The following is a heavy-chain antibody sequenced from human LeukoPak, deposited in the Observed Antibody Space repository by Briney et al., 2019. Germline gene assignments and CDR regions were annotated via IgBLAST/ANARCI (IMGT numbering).Heavy chain of an antibody. J-gene: IGHJ4*02. Sequence: SETLSLTCTVSGGSISSYCWSWIRQPPGKGLEWIGYIYYSGSTNYNPSLKSRVTTSVDTSKNQFSLKLSSVTAADTAVYYCARGLYYYDSSGYYDYWGQGTLVTVSS. CDR2: IYYSGST. CDR3: ARGLYYYDSSGYYDY. V-gene: IGHV4-59*01. D-gene: IGHD3-22*01. CDR1: GGSISSYC.